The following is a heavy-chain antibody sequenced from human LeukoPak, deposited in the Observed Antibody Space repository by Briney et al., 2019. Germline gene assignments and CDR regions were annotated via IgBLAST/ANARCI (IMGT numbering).Heavy chain of an antibody. CDR3: ARDVYSIEAAGTFDY. D-gene: IGHD6-13*01. CDR1: GYTFTNYY. J-gene: IGHJ4*02. CDR2: IHSGGGSA. V-gene: IGHV1-46*01. Sequence: ASVKVSCKASGYTFTNYYMHWVRQAPGQGLEWMGIIHSGGGSATYAQKFQGRVTMTTDTSTSTAYMELRSLRSDDTAVYYCARDVYSIEAAGTFDYWGQGTLITVSS.